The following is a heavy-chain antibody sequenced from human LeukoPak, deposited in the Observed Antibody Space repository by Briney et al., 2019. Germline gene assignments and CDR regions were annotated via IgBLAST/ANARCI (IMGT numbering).Heavy chain of an antibody. CDR1: GFTFSNYA. Sequence: GGSLRLSCAASGFTFSNYAMSWVRQAPGRGLEWVSVISGGGGSTYYADSVRGRFTISRDHSKNTLYLQMNSLRAEDTAVYYCAKNAAYYYGSGSYSGYWGQGTLVTVSS. D-gene: IGHD3-10*01. J-gene: IGHJ4*02. CDR3: AKNAAYYYGSGSYSGY. V-gene: IGHV3-23*01. CDR2: ISGGGGST.